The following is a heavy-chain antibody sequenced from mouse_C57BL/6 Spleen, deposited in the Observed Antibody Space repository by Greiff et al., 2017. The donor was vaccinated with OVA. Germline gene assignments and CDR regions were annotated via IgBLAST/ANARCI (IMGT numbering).Heavy chain of an antibody. CDR3: ANDYYGSSSAY. D-gene: IGHD1-1*01. V-gene: IGHV1-74*01. CDR1: GYTFTSYW. CDR2: IHPSDSDT. J-gene: IGHJ3*01. Sequence: QVHVKQPGAELVKPGASVKVSCKASGYTFTSYWMHWVKQRPGQGLEWIGRIHPSDSDTNYNQKFKGKATLTVDKSSSTAYMQLSSLTSEDSAVYYCANDYYGSSSAYWGQGTLVTVSA.